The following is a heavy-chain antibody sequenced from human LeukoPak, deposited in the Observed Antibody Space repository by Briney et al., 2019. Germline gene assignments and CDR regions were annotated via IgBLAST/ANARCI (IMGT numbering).Heavy chain of an antibody. Sequence: GGSLRLSCAASGFTFSSYAMSWVRQAPGKGLEWASAISGSGGSTYYADSVKGRFTISRDNSKNTLYLQMNSLRAEDTAVYYCARRYCSSTTCPVDCWGQGTLVTVSS. CDR3: ARRYCSSTTCPVDC. CDR2: ISGSGGST. CDR1: GFTFSSYA. D-gene: IGHD2-2*01. V-gene: IGHV3-23*01. J-gene: IGHJ4*02.